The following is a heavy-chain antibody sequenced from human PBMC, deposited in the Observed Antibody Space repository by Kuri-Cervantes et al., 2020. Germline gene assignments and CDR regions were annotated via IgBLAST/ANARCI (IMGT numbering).Heavy chain of an antibody. CDR3: ARDLYDSSGFDY. CDR1: GFTFSDYY. D-gene: IGHD3-22*01. CDR2: ISSSGSTI. J-gene: IGHJ4*02. V-gene: IGHV3-11*04. Sequence: GESLKISCAASGFTFSDYYMSWIRQAPGKGLEWVSYISSSGSTIYYADSVKGRFTISRDNAKNSLYLQMNSLRAEDTAVYYCARDLYDSSGFDYWGQGTLVTVSS.